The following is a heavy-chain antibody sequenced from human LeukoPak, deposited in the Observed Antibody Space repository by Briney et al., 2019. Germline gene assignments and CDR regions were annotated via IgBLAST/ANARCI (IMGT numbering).Heavy chain of an antibody. V-gene: IGHV3-23*01. D-gene: IGHD3-22*01. CDR2: ISGSGGST. CDR3: AKDPFYDSGGYYFDY. J-gene: IGHJ4*02. CDR1: GFTFSSYA. Sequence: GGSLRLSCAASGFTFSSYAMSWVRQAPGKGLEWVSAISGSGGSTYYADSVKGRFTISRDNSKNTLYLQMNSLRAEDTAVYYCAKDPFYDSGGYYFDYWGQGTLVTVSS.